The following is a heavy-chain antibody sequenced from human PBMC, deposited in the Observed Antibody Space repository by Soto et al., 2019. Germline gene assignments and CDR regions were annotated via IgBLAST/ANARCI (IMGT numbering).Heavy chain of an antibody. CDR3: ARQIYDSDTGPNFKYYFDT. D-gene: IGHD3-22*01. Sequence: GESQKISCKGSGYSFAGYWITWVRQKPGKGLEWMGRIDPSDSQTYYSPSFRGHVTISATKSITTVFLQWSSLRASDTAMYYCARQIYDSDTGPNFKYYFDTWGQGTPVTVSS. CDR2: IDPSDSQT. CDR1: GYSFAGYW. V-gene: IGHV5-10-1*01. J-gene: IGHJ4*02.